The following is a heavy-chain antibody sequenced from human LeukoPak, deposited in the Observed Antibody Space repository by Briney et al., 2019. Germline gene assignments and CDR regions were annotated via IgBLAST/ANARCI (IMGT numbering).Heavy chain of an antibody. Sequence: GGSLRLSCASSGFTFSNYWMSWVRQSPGKGLEWVANIKEDGSEKDYVDSVKGRFTISRDNAKNSLYLQMNSLRAEDTAIYYCARDWGAAGLWDYWGQGTLVTVSS. J-gene: IGHJ4*02. V-gene: IGHV3-7*05. CDR1: GFTFSNYW. D-gene: IGHD6-13*01. CDR3: ARDWGAAGLWDY. CDR2: IKEDGSEK.